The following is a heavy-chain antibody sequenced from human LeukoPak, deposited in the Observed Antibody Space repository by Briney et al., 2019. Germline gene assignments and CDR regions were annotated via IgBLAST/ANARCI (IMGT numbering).Heavy chain of an antibody. CDR3: ARSGTVTGYLY. D-gene: IGHD3-9*01. CDR2: IYYSGST. J-gene: IGHJ4*02. CDR1: GGSFSGYY. V-gene: IGHV4-59*01. Sequence: SETLSLTCAVYGGSFSGYYWTWIRQPPGKGLEWIGYIYYSGSTNYNPSLKSRVTMSVDTSKNQFSLKLKSVTAADTAMYYCARSGTVTGYLYWGQGSLVTVSS.